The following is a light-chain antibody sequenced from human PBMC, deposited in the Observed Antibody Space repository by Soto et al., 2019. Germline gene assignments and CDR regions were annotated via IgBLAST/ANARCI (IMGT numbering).Light chain of an antibody. V-gene: IGKV3-20*01. CDR2: GAS. CDR1: QSVSSSY. J-gene: IGKJ1*01. Sequence: EIVFTQSPGTLSLSPGERATLSCRASQSVSSSYLAWYQQKPGKAPRLLIYGASNTATGIPDRLSGSGSGTDFTLTIRRLEPEDFAVYYCQQYGSSGTFGQGTKVDIK. CDR3: QQYGSSGT.